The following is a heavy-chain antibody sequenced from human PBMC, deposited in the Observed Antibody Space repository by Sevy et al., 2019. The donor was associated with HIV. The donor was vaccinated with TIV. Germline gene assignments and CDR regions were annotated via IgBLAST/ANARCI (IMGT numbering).Heavy chain of an antibody. J-gene: IGHJ6*02. CDR2: ISGSAGST. V-gene: IGHV3-23*01. CDR3: AKDRGAGFGVVIPYYGMDV. D-gene: IGHD3-3*01. Sequence: GGSLRLSCAASGFTFGTYAMSWVRQAPGKGLEWVSAISGSAGSTYYADLVKGRFTISRDKSKNTLYLQMNSLRAEDTAVYYCAKDRGAGFGVVIPYYGMDVWGQGTTVTVSS. CDR1: GFTFGTYA.